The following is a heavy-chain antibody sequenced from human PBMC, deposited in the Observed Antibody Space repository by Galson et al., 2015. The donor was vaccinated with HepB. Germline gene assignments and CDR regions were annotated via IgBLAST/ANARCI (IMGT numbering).Heavy chain of an antibody. D-gene: IGHD1-7*01. CDR2: IYSGGST. CDR1: GFTVSSNY. J-gene: IGHJ2*01. Sequence: SLRLSCAASGFTVSSNYMSWVRQAPGKGLEWVSVIYSGGSTYYADSVKGRFTISRDNSKNTLYLQMNSLRAEDTAVYYCARVHPPQLELRWYFDLWGRGTLVTVSS. CDR3: ARVHPPQLELRWYFDL. V-gene: IGHV3-53*01.